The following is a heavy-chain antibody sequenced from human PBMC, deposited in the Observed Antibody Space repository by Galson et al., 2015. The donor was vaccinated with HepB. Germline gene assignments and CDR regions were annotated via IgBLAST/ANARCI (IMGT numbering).Heavy chain of an antibody. CDR3: VSARYDWNDQSPGDFDY. CDR1: GGTFSSNA. J-gene: IGHJ4*02. CDR2: IIPIFGIP. D-gene: IGHD1-20*01. V-gene: IGHV1-69*13. Sequence: SVKVSCKAYGGTFSSNAISWVRQAPGQGLEWMGGIIPIFGIPNYAQNLQGRVTITADESTSTAYMELSSLRSEDTAVYYCVSARYDWNDQSPGDFDYWGQGTLVTVSS.